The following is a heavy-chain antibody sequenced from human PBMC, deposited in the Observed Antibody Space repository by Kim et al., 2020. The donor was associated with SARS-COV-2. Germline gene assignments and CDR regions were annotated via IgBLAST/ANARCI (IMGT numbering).Heavy chain of an antibody. CDR2: ISYDGSNK. Sequence: GGSLRLSCAASGFTFSSYGMHWVRQAPGKGLEWVAVISYDGSNKYYADSVKGRFTISRDNSKNTLYLQMNSLRAEDTAVYYCAKDRGGRWYQISYYYYGMDVWGQGTTVTVSS. CDR1: GFTFSSYG. CDR3: AKDRGGRWYQISYYYYGMDV. J-gene: IGHJ6*02. D-gene: IGHD2-15*01. V-gene: IGHV3-30*18.